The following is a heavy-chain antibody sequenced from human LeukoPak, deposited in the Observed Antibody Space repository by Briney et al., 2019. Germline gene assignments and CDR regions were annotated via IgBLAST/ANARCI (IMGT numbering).Heavy chain of an antibody. V-gene: IGHV3-7*05. CDR2: IKQDGSEK. CDR1: GFTFSNYW. CDR3: ANALGAHYFDS. Sequence: PGGSLRLSCAASGFTFSNYWMSWVRQAPGKGLEWVANIKQDGSEKYYVDSVKGRFIISRDNAKNSLYLQMNSLRAEDTAVYYCANALGAHYFDSWGQGTLVTVSS. J-gene: IGHJ4*02. D-gene: IGHD1-26*01.